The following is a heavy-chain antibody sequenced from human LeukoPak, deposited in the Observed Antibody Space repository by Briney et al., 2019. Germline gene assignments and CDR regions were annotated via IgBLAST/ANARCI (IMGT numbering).Heavy chain of an antibody. Sequence: WETLSLTCTVSGGSIRNSGYYWGWIRQPPGKGLEWIGSIYYSGSTYYNPSLKTRVTISVDTSKNQFSLNLSSVTAADTAVYYCARLTVTTPFFDYWGQGSLVTVSS. D-gene: IGHD4-17*01. CDR1: GGSIRNSGYY. J-gene: IGHJ4*02. CDR2: IYYSGST. V-gene: IGHV4-39*01. CDR3: ARLTVTTPFFDY.